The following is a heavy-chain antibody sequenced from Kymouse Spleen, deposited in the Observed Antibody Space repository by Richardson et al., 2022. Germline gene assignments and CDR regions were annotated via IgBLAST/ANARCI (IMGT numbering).Heavy chain of an antibody. V-gene: IGHV4-34*01. CDR3: ARGRGSGSYYLHWFDP. CDR2: INHSGST. CDR1: GGSFSGYY. Sequence: QVQLQQWGAGLLKPSETLSLTCAVYGGSFSGYYWSWIRQPPGKGLEWIGEINHSGSTNYNPSLKSRVTISVDTSKNQFSLKLSSVTAADTAVYYCARGRGSGSYYLHWFDPWGQGTLVTVSS. J-gene: IGHJ5*02. D-gene: IGHD3-10*01.